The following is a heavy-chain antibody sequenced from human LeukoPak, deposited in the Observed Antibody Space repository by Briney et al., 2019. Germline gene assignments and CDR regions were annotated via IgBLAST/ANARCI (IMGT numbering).Heavy chain of an antibody. V-gene: IGHV4-38-2*02. Sequence: SETLSLTCTVSGYSISSGYYWGWIRQPPGKGLEWIGSIYHSGSTYYNPSLKSRVTISVDTSKNQFSLKLSSVTAADTAVYYCARWIQLWLHAFDIWGQGTMVTVSS. D-gene: IGHD5-18*01. CDR2: IYHSGST. CDR3: ARWIQLWLHAFDI. J-gene: IGHJ3*02. CDR1: GYSISSGYY.